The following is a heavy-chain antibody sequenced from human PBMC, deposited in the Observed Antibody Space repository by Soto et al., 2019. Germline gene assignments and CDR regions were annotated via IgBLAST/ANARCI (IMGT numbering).Heavy chain of an antibody. V-gene: IGHV3-21*01. CDR2: ISSSSTYI. CDR1: GFTFSSYS. Sequence: EVQLVESGGGLVKPGGSLRLSCAASGFTFSSYSMNWVRQAPGKGLEWVSSISSSSTYIYYGDSVKGRFTISRDNAKNSLYLQMNSLRAEDTAVYYCARNPLGIAVAGTPPKIVWGPGTTVTVSS. CDR3: ARNPLGIAVAGTPPKIV. D-gene: IGHD6-19*01. J-gene: IGHJ3*01.